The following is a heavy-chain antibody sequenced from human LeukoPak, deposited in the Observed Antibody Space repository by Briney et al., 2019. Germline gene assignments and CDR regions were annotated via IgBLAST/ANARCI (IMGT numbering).Heavy chain of an antibody. CDR2: ISYDGTNK. J-gene: IGHJ4*02. CDR1: GFTFSNYA. V-gene: IGHV3-30*18. D-gene: IGHD3-9*01. Sequence: GRSLRLSCAASGFTFSNYAMHWVRQAPGKGLEWLAVISYDGTNKYYADSVKGRFTISRDNSKNSLYLQMNSLRAEDTAVYYCAKWGGGYDILTGYRNWGQGTLVTVSS. CDR3: AKWGGGYDILTGYRN.